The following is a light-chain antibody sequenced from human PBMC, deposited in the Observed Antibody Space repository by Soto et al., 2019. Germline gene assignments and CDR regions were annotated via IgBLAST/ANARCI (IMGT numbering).Light chain of an antibody. CDR2: DTT. J-gene: IGLJ2*01. Sequence: QAVVTQEPSLTVSPGGTVTLTCASSTGPVTSGHYPFWFQQKPGQAPRTLIYDTTNEHSSTPARFSGSLLGGKAALTLSGAQPEDEADYFCSLSYGSAGDVFGGGTKLTVL. CDR3: SLSYGSAGDV. V-gene: IGLV7-46*01. CDR1: TGPVTSGHY.